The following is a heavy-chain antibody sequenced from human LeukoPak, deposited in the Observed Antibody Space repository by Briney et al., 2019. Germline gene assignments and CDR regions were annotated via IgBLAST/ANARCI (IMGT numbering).Heavy chain of an antibody. CDR3: ARGGPSRPLDY. J-gene: IGHJ4*02. CDR2: IIPIFGTT. Sequence: GASVKVSCKASGGTFSSYAINWVRQAPGQGLKWMGGIIPIFGTTNYAQKFQGRVTITADESTSTAYMELSSLRSEDTAVYYCARGGPSRPLDYWGQGTLVTVSS. D-gene: IGHD3-16*01. CDR1: GGTFSSYA. V-gene: IGHV1-69*13.